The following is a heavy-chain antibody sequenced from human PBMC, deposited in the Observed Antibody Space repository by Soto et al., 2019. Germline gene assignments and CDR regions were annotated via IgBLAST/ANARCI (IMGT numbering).Heavy chain of an antibody. J-gene: IGHJ4*02. CDR3: ANDYGDCAVYLDY. D-gene: IGHD4-17*01. CDR1: PFTFSNFG. CDR2: ISFDGSKK. V-gene: IGHV3-30*18. Sequence: QVQLVESGGGVVQPGRSLRLSCAASPFTFSNFGMNWVRQAPGKGLEWVAVISFDGSKKYYAASVKGRFTISRDNSKNTLYLEMNSLRPDDTAVYYCANDYGDCAVYLDYWGRGTLVTVSS.